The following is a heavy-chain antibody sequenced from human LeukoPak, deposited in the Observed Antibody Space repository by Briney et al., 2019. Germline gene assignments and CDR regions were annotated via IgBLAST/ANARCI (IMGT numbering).Heavy chain of an antibody. D-gene: IGHD2-21*01. J-gene: IGHJ6*02. CDR2: IIPIFGTA. V-gene: IGHV1-69*01. CDR3: AREFLGFGGDGDELHTTYSMDV. CDR1: GGTFSSYA. Sequence: SVTVSCKASGGTFSSYAISWVRQAPGQGLEWMAGIIPIFGTANYAQKFQGRVTITADESTSTAYMELSSLRSEDTAVYYCAREFLGFGGDGDELHTTYSMDVWGQGTTVTVSS.